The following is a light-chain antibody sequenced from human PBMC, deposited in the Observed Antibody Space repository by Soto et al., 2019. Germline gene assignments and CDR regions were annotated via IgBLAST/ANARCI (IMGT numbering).Light chain of an antibody. CDR2: EVT. CDR3: SSYTGGRTHDV. CDR1: SGDIGSYNR. Sequence: QSVLTQPASVSGSPGQSITISCTGTSGDIGSYNRVSWYQQHPGKAPKLIIYEVTDRPSGVSNRFSGSKSGNTASLTISGLQAEDEAEYYCSSYTGGRTHDVFGPGTKLTVL. V-gene: IGLV2-14*01. J-gene: IGLJ1*01.